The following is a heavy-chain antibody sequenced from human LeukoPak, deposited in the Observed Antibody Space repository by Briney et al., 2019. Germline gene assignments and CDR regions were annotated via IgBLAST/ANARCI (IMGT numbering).Heavy chain of an antibody. Sequence: TGGSLRLSCAASGFTFSSYSMNGVRQAPGKGLEWVSSISSSSSYIYYADSVKGRFTISRDNAKNSLYLQMNSLRAEDTAVYYCARASNCSGGSCYSVFDYWGQGTLVTVSS. CDR3: ARASNCSGGSCYSVFDY. J-gene: IGHJ4*02. V-gene: IGHV3-21*01. CDR2: ISSSSSYI. D-gene: IGHD2-15*01. CDR1: GFTFSSYS.